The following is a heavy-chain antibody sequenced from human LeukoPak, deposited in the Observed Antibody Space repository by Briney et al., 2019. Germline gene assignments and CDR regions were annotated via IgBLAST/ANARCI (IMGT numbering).Heavy chain of an antibody. V-gene: IGHV3-23*01. CDR1: GFTFSSYA. D-gene: IGHD6-19*01. CDR2: ISGSGDST. CDR3: AKGGTGWYGNWFDP. Sequence: GGSLRLSCAASGFTFSSYAMSWVRQAPGKGLEWVSAISGSGDSTYYADSVKGRFTISRDNSKNTLYLQLSSLRAEDTAVYYCAKGGTGWYGNWFDPWGQGTLVIVSS. J-gene: IGHJ5*02.